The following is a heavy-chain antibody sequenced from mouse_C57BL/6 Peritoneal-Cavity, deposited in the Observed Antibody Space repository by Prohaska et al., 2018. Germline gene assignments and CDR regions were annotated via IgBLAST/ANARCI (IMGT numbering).Heavy chain of an antibody. J-gene: IGHJ3*01. CDR2: INPSNGGT. CDR3: ANWAWFAY. Sequence: QVQLQQPGTELVKPGASVKLSCKASGHTFTSYWMHWVKQRPGQGLEWIGNINPSNGGTYYNEKFKGKATLTVDKSSITAYMLLSRLTSEDSAVYFCANWAWFAYWGQGTLVTVSA. CDR1: GHTFTSYW. D-gene: IGHD4-1*01. V-gene: IGHV1-53*01.